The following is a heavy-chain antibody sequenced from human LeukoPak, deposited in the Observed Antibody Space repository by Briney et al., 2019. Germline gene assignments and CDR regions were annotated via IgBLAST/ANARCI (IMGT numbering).Heavy chain of an antibody. V-gene: IGHV1-69*06. J-gene: IGHJ6*04. CDR3: ARDRSPLWFGEFETPYYYYGMDV. D-gene: IGHD3-10*01. CDR2: IIPIFGTA. CDR1: GGTFSSYA. Sequence: GASVKVSCKASGGTFSSYAISWVRQAPGQGLEWMGGIIPIFGTANYAQEFQGRVTITADKSTSTAYMELSSLRSEDTAVYYCARDRSPLWFGEFETPYYYYGMDVWGKGTTVTVSS.